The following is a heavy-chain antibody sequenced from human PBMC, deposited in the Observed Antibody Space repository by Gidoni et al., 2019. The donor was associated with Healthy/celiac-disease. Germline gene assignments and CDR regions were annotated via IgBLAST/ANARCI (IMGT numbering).Heavy chain of an antibody. J-gene: IGHJ3*02. CDR1: GFTFDAYA. D-gene: IGHD7-27*01. V-gene: IGHV3-9*01. CDR3: AKDKAGEAAFDI. CDR2: ISWNSGSI. Sequence: EVQLVESGGGLVQPGRSLRLSCAASGFTFDAYAMHWVRQAPGKGLEWVSGISWNSGSIGYADSVKCRFTISRDNAKNSLYLQMNSLRAEDTALYYCAKDKAGEAAFDIWGQGTMVTVSS.